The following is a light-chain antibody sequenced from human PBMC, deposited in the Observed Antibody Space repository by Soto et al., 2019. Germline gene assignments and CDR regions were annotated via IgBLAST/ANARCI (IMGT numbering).Light chain of an antibody. V-gene: IGKV1-13*02. Sequence: AIQLTQSPSSLSASVGDRVTITCRASQGISSALAWYQQKPGKAPKLLIYDASSLESGVPSRFSGSGSGTDFTLTISSLQPEDFATYYCQQFNSYPITFDQGTRLEIK. CDR3: QQFNSYPIT. J-gene: IGKJ5*01. CDR2: DAS. CDR1: QGISSA.